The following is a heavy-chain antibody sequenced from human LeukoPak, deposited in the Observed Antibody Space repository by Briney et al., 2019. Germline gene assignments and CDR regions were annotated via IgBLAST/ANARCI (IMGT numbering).Heavy chain of an antibody. D-gene: IGHD5-24*01. Sequence: PGGSLRLSCAASGFTFSSYAMSWVRQAPGKGLEWVSAISGSGGSTYYADSVKGRFTISGDNSKNTLYLQMNSLRAEDTAVYYCARDREMATITFFDYWGQGTLVTVSS. CDR1: GFTFSSYA. CDR2: ISGSGGST. J-gene: IGHJ4*02. V-gene: IGHV3-23*01. CDR3: ARDREMATITFFDY.